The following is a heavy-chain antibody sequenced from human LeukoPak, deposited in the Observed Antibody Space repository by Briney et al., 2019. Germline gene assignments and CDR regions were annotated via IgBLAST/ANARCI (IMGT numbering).Heavy chain of an antibody. CDR2: TYYRSKWYN. CDR3: ARAGRVSSPYSGYDSGQAFSMDY. J-gene: IGHJ4*02. D-gene: IGHD5-12*01. V-gene: IGHV6-1*01. Sequence: SQTLSLTCAISGDSVSSNSAAWNWIRQSPSRGLEWLGRTYYRSKWYNDYAVSVKSRITINPDTSKNQFSLQLNSVTPEDTAVYYCARAGRVSSPYSGYDSGQAFSMDYWGQGTLVTVSS. CDR1: GDSVSSNSAA.